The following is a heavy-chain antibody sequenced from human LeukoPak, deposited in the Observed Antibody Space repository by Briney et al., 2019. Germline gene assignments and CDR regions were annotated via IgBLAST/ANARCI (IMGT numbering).Heavy chain of an antibody. CDR1: GFTFSSYA. J-gene: IGHJ6*02. CDR2: ISGSGGST. CDR3: AKATTWYVGMDV. Sequence: RGSLRLSCAASGFTFSSYAMSWVRQAPGKGLEWVSAISGSGGSTYYADSVKGRFTISRDNSKNTLYLQMNSLRAEDTAVYYCAKATTWYVGMDVWGQGTTVTVSS. V-gene: IGHV3-23*01. D-gene: IGHD4-17*01.